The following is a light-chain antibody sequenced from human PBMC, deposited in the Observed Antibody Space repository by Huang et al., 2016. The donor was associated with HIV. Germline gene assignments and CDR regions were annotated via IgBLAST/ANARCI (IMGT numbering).Light chain of an antibody. Sequence: EMVLTQSPATLSLSPGERATLSCGASQSVDSNLAWYQQKPGLAPRLLIYDASSRATGIPDRFSGSGSGTDFTLTISRLEPEDFAVYYCQQYGSSPLTFGGGTKVEIK. CDR3: QQYGSSPLT. J-gene: IGKJ4*01. CDR2: DAS. CDR1: QSVDSN. V-gene: IGKV3D-20*01.